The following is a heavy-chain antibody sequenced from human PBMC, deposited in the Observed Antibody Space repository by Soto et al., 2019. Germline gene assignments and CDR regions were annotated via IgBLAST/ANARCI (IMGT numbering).Heavy chain of an antibody. CDR1: GGTFSSYT. J-gene: IGHJ5*02. Sequence: ASVKVSCKASGGTFSSYTISWVRQAPGQGLEWMGRIIPILGIANYAQKFQGRVTITADKSTSTAYMELSSLRSEDTAVYYCARAPRSSGTLGWFDPWGQGTLVTVSS. D-gene: IGHD3-22*01. CDR2: IIPILGIA. V-gene: IGHV1-69*02. CDR3: ARAPRSSGTLGWFDP.